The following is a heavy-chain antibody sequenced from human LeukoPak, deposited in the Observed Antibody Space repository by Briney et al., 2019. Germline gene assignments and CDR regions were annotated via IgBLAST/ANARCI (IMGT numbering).Heavy chain of an antibody. CDR3: ARGGWYEAPFDY. J-gene: IGHJ4*02. CDR1: GGSISSYS. Sequence: SETLSLTCTVSGGSISSYSWSWIRQPAGKGLEWIGHIYTSGSTNYNPSLKSRVTMSVDTSKNQFSLKLSSVTAADTAVYYCARGGWYEAPFDYWGQGTLVAVSS. V-gene: IGHV4-4*07. CDR2: IYTSGST. D-gene: IGHD6-19*01.